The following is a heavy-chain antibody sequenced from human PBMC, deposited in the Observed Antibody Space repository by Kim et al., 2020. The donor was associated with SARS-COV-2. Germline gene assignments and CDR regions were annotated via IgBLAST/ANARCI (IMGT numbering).Heavy chain of an antibody. CDR3: ARVGGVRGPKFDY. J-gene: IGHJ4*02. D-gene: IGHD3-10*01. V-gene: IGHV1-46*01. Sequence: YAQKFQGRVTMTRETSTSTVYMELSSLRSEDTAVYYCARVGGVRGPKFDYWGQGTLVTVSS.